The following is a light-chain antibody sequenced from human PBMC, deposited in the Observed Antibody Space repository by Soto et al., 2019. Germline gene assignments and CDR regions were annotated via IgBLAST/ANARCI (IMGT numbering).Light chain of an antibody. V-gene: IGKV2-28*01. CDR3: IQTLQTPLT. J-gene: IGKJ4*01. CDR2: LPS. Sequence: DIVVTQSPLSLPVTPGEPASISCRSSQSLLHINGYNYLDWYLQKPGQSPQLLIYLPSNRAPGVPYRFRGSGSGTDFTLKISRVKAEDFGVYYCIQTLQTPLTFGGGTKV. CDR1: QSLLHINGYNY.